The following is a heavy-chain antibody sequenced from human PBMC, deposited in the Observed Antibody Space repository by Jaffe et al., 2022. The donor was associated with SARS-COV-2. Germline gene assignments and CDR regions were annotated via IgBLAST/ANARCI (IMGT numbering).Heavy chain of an antibody. CDR1: GFTVSSNY. J-gene: IGHJ2*01. D-gene: IGHD6-19*01. Sequence: EVQLVESGGGLVQPGGSLRLSCAASGFTVSSNYMSWVRQAPGKGLEWVSVIYSGGSTYYADSVKGRFTISRDNSKNTLYLQMNSLRAEDTAVYYCASIHHSSGWDYWYFDLWGRGTLVTVSS. V-gene: IGHV3-66*02. CDR3: ASIHHSSGWDYWYFDL. CDR2: IYSGGST.